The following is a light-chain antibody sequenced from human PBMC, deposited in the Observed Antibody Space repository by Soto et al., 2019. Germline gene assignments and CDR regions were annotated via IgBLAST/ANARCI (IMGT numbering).Light chain of an antibody. CDR1: QDISNY. CDR3: QQYEKVGLT. Sequence: DIQMTQSPSSLSASVGDRVTITCQASQDISNYLNCYQQKPGEAPKLLISDGSNLETGVPSRFSGSGSGTHFTFTISSLQPEDFATYHCQQYEKVGLTFGGGTKVEIK. CDR2: DGS. V-gene: IGKV1-33*01. J-gene: IGKJ4*01.